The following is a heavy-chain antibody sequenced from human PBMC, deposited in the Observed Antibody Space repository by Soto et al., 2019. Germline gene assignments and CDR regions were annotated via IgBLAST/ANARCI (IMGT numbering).Heavy chain of an antibody. V-gene: IGHV3-33*01. Sequence: QVQLVESGGGVVQPGRSLRLSCAASGFTFSTYGMHWVRQAPGKGLEWVALIWSDGSNKYYADSVKGRFTISRDNSKKTLYLQMNSLGAEDTAVYYCARVFDTYYFDLWGQGNMVTVSS. CDR3: ARVFDTYYFDL. D-gene: IGHD3-9*01. J-gene: IGHJ4*02. CDR2: IWSDGSNK. CDR1: GFTFSTYG.